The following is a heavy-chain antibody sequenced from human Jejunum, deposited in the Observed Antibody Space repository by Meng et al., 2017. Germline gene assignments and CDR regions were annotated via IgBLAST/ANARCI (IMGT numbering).Heavy chain of an antibody. V-gene: IGHV2-5*02. CDR1: RFSLSNPGVG. Sequence: PPLVPPTKTLPLTCSFSRFSLSNPGVGVSLIRQTPGKDLQWLALIYWDDDTRYSPSLKSRLTITKDTSTNQVVLTMTNVDPVDTATYYCTRRPGIAKNWCDPWGQGTLVTVSS. CDR3: TRRPGIAKNWCDP. D-gene: IGHD6-13*01. J-gene: IGHJ5*02. CDR2: IYWDDDT.